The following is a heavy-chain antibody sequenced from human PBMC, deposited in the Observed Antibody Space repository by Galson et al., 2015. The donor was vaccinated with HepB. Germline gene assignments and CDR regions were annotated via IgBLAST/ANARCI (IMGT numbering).Heavy chain of an antibody. CDR1: GYTFTSYG. Sequence: SVKVSCKASGYTFTSYGISWVRQAPGQGLEWMGWISAYNGNTNYAQKLQGRVTMTTDTSTSTAYMELRSLRSDDTAVYYCARSTSLLVPAAQMYGMDVWGQGTTVTVSS. CDR2: ISAYNGNT. V-gene: IGHV1-18*04. CDR3: ARSTSLLVPAAQMYGMDV. D-gene: IGHD2-2*01. J-gene: IGHJ6*02.